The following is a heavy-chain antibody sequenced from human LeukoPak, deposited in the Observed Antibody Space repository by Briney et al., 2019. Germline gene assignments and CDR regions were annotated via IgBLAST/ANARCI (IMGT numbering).Heavy chain of an antibody. Sequence: PSETLSLTCTLSADSINSDYWNWVRQPPGKGLEWIGYIYHSGPTRYNPSLKSRVAMSLDKSKKQFSLKLSSVTAADTAVYYCARQTQGYCGSTNCHSWFDPWGQGTLVTVSS. CDR2: IYHSGPT. CDR3: ARQTQGYCGSTNCHSWFDP. CDR1: ADSINSDY. D-gene: IGHD2-2*01. V-gene: IGHV4-59*08. J-gene: IGHJ5*02.